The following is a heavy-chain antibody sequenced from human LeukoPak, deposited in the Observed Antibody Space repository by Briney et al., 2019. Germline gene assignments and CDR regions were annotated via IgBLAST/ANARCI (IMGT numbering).Heavy chain of an antibody. CDR2: VKQEGSEK. Sequence: PGGSLRLSCAVSRFTFSSNWMSWVRQAPGKGLEWVASVKQEGSEKDYVDSVKGRFIISRDNAKNSLYLQMNSLRAEDTAVYYCARDADLGSTITGAFDIWGQGTMVTVSS. V-gene: IGHV3-7*01. D-gene: IGHD5-24*01. J-gene: IGHJ3*02. CDR3: ARDADLGSTITGAFDI. CDR1: RFTFSSNW.